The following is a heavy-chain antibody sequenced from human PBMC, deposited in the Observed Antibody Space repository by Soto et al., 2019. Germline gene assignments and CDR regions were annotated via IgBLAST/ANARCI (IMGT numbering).Heavy chain of an antibody. D-gene: IGHD3-16*01. CDR3: ARDWGGNAGLYWYFDL. J-gene: IGHJ2*01. CDR2: IFHSGTT. V-gene: IGHV4-4*02. CDR1: GDSISSSHW. Sequence: QVQLQESGPGLVEPSGTLSLTCAVSGDSISSSHWWSWVRQPPGKGLEWIGEIFHSGTTKYNPSLESRVTMSVDKSNNQLSLKLRSVTAADTAVYYCARDWGGNAGLYWYFDLWGRGTLVSVSS.